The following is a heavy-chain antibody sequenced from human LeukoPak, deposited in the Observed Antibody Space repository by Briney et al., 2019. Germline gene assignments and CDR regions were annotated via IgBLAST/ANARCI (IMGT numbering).Heavy chain of an antibody. CDR3: ARTTEGGYTYDYFYYYYMDV. CDR2: IYYSGST. V-gene: IGHV4-59*01. CDR1: GGSISSYY. J-gene: IGHJ6*03. Sequence: PSETLSLTCTVSGGSISSYYWSWIRQPPGKGLKWIGYIYYSGSTNYNPSLKSRVTISVDTSKNQFSLKLNSVTAADTAVYYCARTTEGGYTYDYFYYYYMDVWGKGTTVTISS. D-gene: IGHD5-18*01.